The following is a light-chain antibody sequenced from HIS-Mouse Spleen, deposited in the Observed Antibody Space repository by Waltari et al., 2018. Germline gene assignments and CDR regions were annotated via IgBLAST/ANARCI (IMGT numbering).Light chain of an antibody. CDR2: EDS. CDR3: YSTDSSGNHRV. J-gene: IGLJ2*01. V-gene: IGLV3-10*01. CDR1: ALSNKY. Sequence: SYELTQPPSVSVSPGQTARIPCSGDALSNKYAYWYQQKSGQAPVLVIYEDSKRPPGIPERFSGSSSGTMATLTISGAQVEDEADYYCYSTDSSGNHRVFGGGTKLTVL.